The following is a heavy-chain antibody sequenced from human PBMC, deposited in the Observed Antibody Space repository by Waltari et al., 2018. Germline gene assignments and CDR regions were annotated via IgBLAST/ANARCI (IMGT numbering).Heavy chain of an antibody. CDR1: GGSISSYY. CDR3: ARHPPRVAAAAGGAFDI. CDR2: SYSRGST. V-gene: IGHV4-59*01. D-gene: IGHD6-13*01. Sequence: QVQLQESGPGLVKPSETLSLTCTVSGGSISSYYWSWIRQSPGKGLEWIGYSYSRGSTNYTPSLKSRFTISVDTSKNQFSLKLSSVTATDTAMYYCARHPPRVAAAAGGAFDIWGQGTMVTVSS. J-gene: IGHJ3*02.